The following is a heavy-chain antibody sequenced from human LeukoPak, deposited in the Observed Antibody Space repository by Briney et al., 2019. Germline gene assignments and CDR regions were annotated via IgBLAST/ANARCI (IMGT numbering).Heavy chain of an antibody. Sequence: PGGSLRLSCAASGFTFNNYSMNWVRRAPGKGLEWGSSISSRSNYIYYPDSVKGRFTISRDNAKNSLYLQMNSLRAEDTAVYYCARPYYYDSSGYSPPHDYWGQGTLVTVSS. D-gene: IGHD3-22*01. J-gene: IGHJ4*02. CDR3: ARPYYYDSSGYSPPHDY. CDR1: GFTFNNYS. V-gene: IGHV3-21*01. CDR2: ISSRSNYI.